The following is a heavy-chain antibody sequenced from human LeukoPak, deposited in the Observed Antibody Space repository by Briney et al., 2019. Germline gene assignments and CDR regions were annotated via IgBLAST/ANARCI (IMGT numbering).Heavy chain of an antibody. CDR3: ARGPRPTYYYGSGSYRGSYYFDY. CDR2: INHSGST. CDR1: GGSFSGYY. Sequence: SETLSLTCAVYGGSFSGYYWSWIRQPPGKGLEWIGEINHSGSTNYNPSLKSRVTISVDTSKNQFSLKLSSMTAADTAVYYCARGPRPTYYYGSGSYRGSYYFDYWGQGTLVTVSS. D-gene: IGHD3-10*01. J-gene: IGHJ4*02. V-gene: IGHV4-34*01.